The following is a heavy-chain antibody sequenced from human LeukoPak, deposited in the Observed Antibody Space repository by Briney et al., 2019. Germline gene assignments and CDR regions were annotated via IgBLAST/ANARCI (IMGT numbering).Heavy chain of an antibody. J-gene: IGHJ4*02. CDR3: ARSQKSRFGELLRPFDY. V-gene: IGHV3-11*04. Sequence: GGSLRLSCAASGFTFSDYYMSWIRQAPGKGLEWISYISSSGDTIFYADSVKGRFTISRDNAKNSLYLQMNSLRAEDTAVYYCARSQKSRFGELLRPFDYWGQGTLVTVSS. D-gene: IGHD3-10*02. CDR1: GFTFSDYY. CDR2: ISSSGDTI.